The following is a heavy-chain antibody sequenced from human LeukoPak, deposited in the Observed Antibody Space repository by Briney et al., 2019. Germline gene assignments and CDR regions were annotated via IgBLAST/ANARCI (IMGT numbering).Heavy chain of an antibody. D-gene: IGHD3-9*01. CDR3: ARGAFYWPYYYYYMGV. CDR2: IYYSGST. J-gene: IGHJ6*03. V-gene: IGHV4-39*01. Sequence: PSETLSLTCTVSGASISSTTYYWGWIRQPPRKGLEWIASIYYSGSTYYNPSLKSRVTISVDTSKNQFSLKLSSVTAADTAVYYCARGAFYWPYYYYYMGVWGKGTTVTVSS. CDR1: GASISSTTYY.